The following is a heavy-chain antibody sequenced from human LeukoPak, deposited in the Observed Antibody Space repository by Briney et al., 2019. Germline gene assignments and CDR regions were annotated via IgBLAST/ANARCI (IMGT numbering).Heavy chain of an antibody. CDR2: IYPGDSDT. D-gene: IGHD3-22*01. V-gene: IGHV5-51*01. J-gene: IGHJ4*02. Sequence: GESLKISCKGSGYIFTSYWIGWVRQMPGKGLEWMGIIYPGDSDTRYSPSFQDQVTISADKSISTAYLQWSSLKASDTAMYYCARQDSYYDSSGYFWGQGTLVTVSS. CDR3: ARQDSYYDSSGYF. CDR1: GYIFTSYW.